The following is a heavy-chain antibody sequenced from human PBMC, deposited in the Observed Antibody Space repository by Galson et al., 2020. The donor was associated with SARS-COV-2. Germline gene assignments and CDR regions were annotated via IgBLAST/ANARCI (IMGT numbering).Heavy chain of an antibody. CDR1: GFSFSDYW. J-gene: IGHJ4*02. CDR2: INSYGNST. V-gene: IGHV3-74*01. D-gene: IGHD3-22*01. CDR3: ARHSSCDY. Sequence: GESLKISCAASGFSFSDYWMHWVRQAPGKGLVWVSRINSYGNSTNYADSVRGRFTVSRDNAKNMLYLQMNSLRAEETAVYYCARHSSCDYWGQGTLVTVAS.